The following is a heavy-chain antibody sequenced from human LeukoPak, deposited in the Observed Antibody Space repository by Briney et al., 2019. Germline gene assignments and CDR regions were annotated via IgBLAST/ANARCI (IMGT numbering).Heavy chain of an antibody. V-gene: IGHV4-38-2*02. J-gene: IGHJ4*02. D-gene: IGHD3-22*01. CDR2: IYHSGAT. Sequence: SETLSLTCTVSGYSISSGYYWGWIRQPPGKGLEWIGTIYHSGATYYNPSLKSRVTISVDTSKNQFSLKLSSVTAADTAVYYCARDLIGGSSGYYDYWGQGTLVTVSS. CDR3: ARDLIGGSSGYYDY. CDR1: GYSISSGYY.